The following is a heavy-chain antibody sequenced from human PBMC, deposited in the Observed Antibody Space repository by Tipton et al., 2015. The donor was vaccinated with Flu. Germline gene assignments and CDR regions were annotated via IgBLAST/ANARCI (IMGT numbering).Heavy chain of an antibody. CDR3: IRSVFSAAADY. D-gene: IGHD2-2*01. CDR2: INSDGSST. Sequence: SLRLSCAASGFTFSSYWMHWVRQVPGTGLVWVSRINSDGSSTLYADSVKGRFTTSRDNAKSTLYLQMNSLRAEDTAVYYCIRSVFSAAADYWGQGTLVTVSS. CDR1: GFTFSSYW. V-gene: IGHV3-74*01. J-gene: IGHJ4*02.